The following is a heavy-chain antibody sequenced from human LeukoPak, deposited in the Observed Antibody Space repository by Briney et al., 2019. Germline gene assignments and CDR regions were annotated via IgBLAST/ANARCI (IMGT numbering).Heavy chain of an antibody. D-gene: IGHD2/OR15-2a*01. CDR1: GFTFDDYA. Sequence: GGSLRLSCAASGFTFDDYAMHWVRQAPGKGLEWVSGISWNSGSIGYADSVKGRFAISRDNAKNSMYLQMNSLRAEDTALYYCATSPSPPLSDRFLDYYYYYMDVWGKGTTVTVSS. CDR3: ATSPSPPLSDRFLDYYYYYMDV. J-gene: IGHJ6*03. CDR2: ISWNSGSI. V-gene: IGHV3-9*01.